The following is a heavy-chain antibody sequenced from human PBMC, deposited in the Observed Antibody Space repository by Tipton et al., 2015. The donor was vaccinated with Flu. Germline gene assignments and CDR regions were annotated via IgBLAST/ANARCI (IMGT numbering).Heavy chain of an antibody. J-gene: IGHJ3*01. V-gene: IGHV4-39*07. Sequence: LRLSCSVSGGSISRSSSYWGWIRQPPGKGLEWIGSFYDGGSTYYNASHKSRVTISVDTSNNQFSLKLSFVTAADTAVYFCARGSGYSSAFEWGQGTKVTVSS. D-gene: IGHD6-19*01. CDR2: FYDGGST. CDR1: GGSISRSSSY. CDR3: ARGSGYSSAFE.